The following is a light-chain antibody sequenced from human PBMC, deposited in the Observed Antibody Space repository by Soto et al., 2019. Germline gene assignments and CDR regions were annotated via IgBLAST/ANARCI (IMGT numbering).Light chain of an antibody. CDR1: QGMSSS. CDR2: AAS. CDR3: QQLSTYPFT. J-gene: IGKJ3*01. V-gene: IGKV1-9*01. Sequence: DIQLTQSPSFLSASVGDRVTITCRASQGMSSSLDWYQQTSGKAPNVLSYAASTLQTGVPSRFSGSGSGTEFTHTISSLQPEDFATYYCQQLSTYPFTCGPVTKEDI.